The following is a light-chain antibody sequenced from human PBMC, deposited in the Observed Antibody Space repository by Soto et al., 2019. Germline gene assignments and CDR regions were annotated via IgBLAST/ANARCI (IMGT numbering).Light chain of an antibody. CDR1: QSISNW. Sequence: DIQMTQSPSTLSASVGDRVTITCRASQSISNWLAWYQQKPGKAPKLLICDASSLESGVPSRFSGSGSGTEFPLTITNLQPDDFATYYCQQYNRYSWTFGQGTKVEIK. J-gene: IGKJ1*01. V-gene: IGKV1-5*01. CDR3: QQYNRYSWT. CDR2: DAS.